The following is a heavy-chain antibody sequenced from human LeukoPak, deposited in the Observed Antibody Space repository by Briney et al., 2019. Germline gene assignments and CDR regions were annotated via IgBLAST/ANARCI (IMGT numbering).Heavy chain of an antibody. CDR2: INPNSGGT. CDR3: AKIMGPSGSYYYYYMDV. Sequence: ASVKVSCKASGYTFTGYYMHWVRQAPGQGLEWMGWINPNSGGTNYAQKFQGRVTMTRDTSITTASMELSSLKPDDTAVYYCAKIMGPSGSYYYYYMDVWGKGTTVTISS. D-gene: IGHD1-26*01. J-gene: IGHJ6*03. CDR1: GYTFTGYY. V-gene: IGHV1-2*02.